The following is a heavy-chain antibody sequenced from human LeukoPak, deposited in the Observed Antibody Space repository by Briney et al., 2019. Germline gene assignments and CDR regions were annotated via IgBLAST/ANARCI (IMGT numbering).Heavy chain of an antibody. CDR2: INHSGST. V-gene: IGHV4-34*01. CDR1: GGSFSGYY. D-gene: IGHD2-2*01. CDR3: ARGAIVVVPAASEYNYYYYGMDV. Sequence: SETLSLTCAVYGGSFSGYYWSWIRQPPGKGLEWIGEINHSGSTNYNPSLKSRVTISVDTSKNQFSLKLSSVTAADTAVYYCARGAIVVVPAASEYNYYYYGMDVWGQGTTVTVSS. J-gene: IGHJ6*02.